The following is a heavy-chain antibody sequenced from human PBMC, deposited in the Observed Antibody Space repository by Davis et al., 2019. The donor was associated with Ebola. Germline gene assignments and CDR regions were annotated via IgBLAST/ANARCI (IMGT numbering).Heavy chain of an antibody. D-gene: IGHD6-19*01. J-gene: IGHJ3*02. CDR1: GFTFSSYA. CDR2: ISYDGSNK. CDR3: AREAGEVAGTNAFDI. Sequence: PGGSLRLSCAASGFTFSSYAMHWVRQAPGKGLEWVAVISYDGSNKYYADSVKGRFTISRDNSKNTLYLQMNSLRSEDTAVYYCAREAGEVAGTNAFDIWGQGTMVTVSS. V-gene: IGHV3-30*04.